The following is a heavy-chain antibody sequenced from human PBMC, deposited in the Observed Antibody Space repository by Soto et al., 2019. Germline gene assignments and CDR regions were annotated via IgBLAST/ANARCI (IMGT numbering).Heavy chain of an antibody. J-gene: IGHJ4*02. D-gene: IGHD3-10*01. CDR1: GYTLTRYG. CDR3: VSGSEGVSGSYFDS. V-gene: IGHV1-18*01. Sequence: QVQLMRSGPEVRKPGASVKVSCKASGYTLTRYGLTWVRQAPGHGLEWMGWISSHSANTNYAQNLQGRVTISIDTATTKAYMELRSLRSDDTAIYYCVSGSEGVSGSYFDSWGQGTLVTVSS. CDR2: ISSHSANT.